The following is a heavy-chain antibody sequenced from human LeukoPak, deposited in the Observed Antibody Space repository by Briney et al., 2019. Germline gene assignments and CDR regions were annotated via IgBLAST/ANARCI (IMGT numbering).Heavy chain of an antibody. Sequence: SETLSLTCTVSGGSISSYYWNWIRQSPGKGLEWIGYIYYSGGTNYNPSLKSRVTISVDTSKNQFSLKLSSVTAADTAVYYCARSSKDDYGDYGLVYWGQGTLVTVSS. CDR2: IYYSGGT. J-gene: IGHJ4*02. D-gene: IGHD4-17*01. CDR3: ARSSKDDYGDYGLVY. V-gene: IGHV4-59*01. CDR1: GGSISSYY.